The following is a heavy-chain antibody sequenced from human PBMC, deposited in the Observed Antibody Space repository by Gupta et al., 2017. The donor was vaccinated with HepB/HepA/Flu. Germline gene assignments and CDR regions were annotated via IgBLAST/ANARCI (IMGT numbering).Heavy chain of an antibody. CDR2: FFYDGTT. CDR1: GGSVSSTDYY. V-gene: IGHV4-39*02. Sequence: QLQLQESGPGLVTPSETLSLSCTVSGGSVSSTDYYWGWVRQSPGKGLEWIVNFFYDGTTRYNPSLKSRVTISSDTSQNHFSLKLSSWTAADTAVYYCTRTGGTWNGGGYYVDSWGQGTQVTVSS. J-gene: IGHJ4*02. CDR3: TRTGGTWNGGGYYVDS. D-gene: IGHD1-1*01.